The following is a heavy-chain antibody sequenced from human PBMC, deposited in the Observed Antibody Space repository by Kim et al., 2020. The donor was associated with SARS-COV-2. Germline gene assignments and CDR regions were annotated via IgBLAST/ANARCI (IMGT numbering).Heavy chain of an antibody. CDR3: AAWDRSHWFDY. CDR2: IKGDGSEK. J-gene: IGHJ4*02. Sequence: GGSLRLSCAASGFIFHNYWMDWVRQAPGKGPEWVANIKGDGSEKNYADSLKGRFTISRDNAKNSVFLQVNSLKVDDTAVYYCAAWDRSHWFDYWGQGTLLTVSS. D-gene: IGHD1-26*01. CDR1: GFIFHNYW. V-gene: IGHV3-7*01.